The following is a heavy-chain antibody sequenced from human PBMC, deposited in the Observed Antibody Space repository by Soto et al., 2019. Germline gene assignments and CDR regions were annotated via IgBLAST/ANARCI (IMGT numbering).Heavy chain of an antibody. V-gene: IGHV4-34*01. CDR2: INHSGST. CDR1: DGSFRDYY. CDR3: VRGRGFMSRNAFDI. Sequence: QVQLQQWGAGLLKPSETLSLTCAVKDGSFRDYYWSWIRQPPGKGLEWLGEINHSGSTNSNPSLKSRVTISVDKSKKQFSVTLSSVTAADTAVYYCVRGRGFMSRNAFDIWGQGIMVTVS. J-gene: IGHJ3*02.